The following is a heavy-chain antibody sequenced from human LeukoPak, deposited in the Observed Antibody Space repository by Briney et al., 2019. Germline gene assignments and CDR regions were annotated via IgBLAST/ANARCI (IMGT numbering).Heavy chain of an antibody. V-gene: IGHV3-7*03. J-gene: IGHJ4*02. CDR2: INPDGNKK. Sequence: SGGSLRLSCAASGLIFSGSWMNWVRQAPGKGLEWVASINPDGNKKGLADSVRGRFTISRDDAENSLYLQMNSLRVEDTAVYYCARDFAYKKFDYWGQGTLVTVSS. CDR1: GLIFSGSW. CDR3: ARDFAYKKFDY. D-gene: IGHD2-21*01.